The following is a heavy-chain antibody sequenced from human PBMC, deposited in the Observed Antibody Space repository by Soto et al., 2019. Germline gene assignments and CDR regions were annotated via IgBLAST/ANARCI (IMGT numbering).Heavy chain of an antibody. J-gene: IGHJ4*02. CDR1: GFTISTYA. D-gene: IGHD6-19*01. Sequence: SLRLSCAASGFTISTYAMSWVRQAPGKGLEWVSAISDSGGRTYYVDSVKGRFTISRDNSKNTLYLQMNSLRAEDKAVYFCVKELVNSGWTYFDYWGQGTLVTVSS. CDR2: ISDSGGRT. CDR3: VKELVNSGWTYFDY. V-gene: IGHV3-23*01.